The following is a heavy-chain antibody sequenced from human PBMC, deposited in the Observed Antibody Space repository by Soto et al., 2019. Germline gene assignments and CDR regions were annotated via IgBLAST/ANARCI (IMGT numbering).Heavy chain of an antibody. CDR1: GFTFSSYA. J-gene: IGHJ4*02. V-gene: IGHV3-30-3*01. D-gene: IGHD5-12*01. CDR2: ISYDGSNK. Sequence: PGGSLRLSCAASGFTFSSYAMHWVRQAPGKGLEWVAVISYDGSNKYYADSVKGRFTMTEDTSTDTAYMELSSLTSEDTAVYYCATIGYSGSGDYYFDYWGQGTLVTVSS. CDR3: ATIGYSGSGDYYFDY.